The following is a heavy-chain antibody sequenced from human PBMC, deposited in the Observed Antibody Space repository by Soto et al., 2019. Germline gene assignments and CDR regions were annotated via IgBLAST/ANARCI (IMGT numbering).Heavy chain of an antibody. CDR1: GFTFTNYA. V-gene: IGHV3-23*01. Sequence: EVQLLESGGGLVQPGGSLRLSCEASGFTFTNYAMSWVRQAPGKGLEWVSVIDPPGENTHYADSVKGRFTISRDNSKTTLYLQMSSLRGEDTAVYYCVKLRTNWFNDVFEMWGHGTMVTVSS. J-gene: IGHJ3*02. CDR3: VKLRTNWFNDVFEM. CDR2: IDPPGENT. D-gene: IGHD2-8*01.